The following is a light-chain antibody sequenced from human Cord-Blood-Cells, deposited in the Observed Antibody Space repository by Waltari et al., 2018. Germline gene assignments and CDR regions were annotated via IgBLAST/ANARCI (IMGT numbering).Light chain of an antibody. CDR3: QQYNNWPLT. Sequence: EIVMTQSPATLSVSPGERATLSCRASQSVSSNLAWYQQKPGQAPRRLIYGASTRATGIPARFSGSGSETEFTLTISSLQSEDFAVYYCQQYNNWPLTFGGGTKVEIK. V-gene: IGKV3-15*01. J-gene: IGKJ4*01. CDR2: GAS. CDR1: QSVSSN.